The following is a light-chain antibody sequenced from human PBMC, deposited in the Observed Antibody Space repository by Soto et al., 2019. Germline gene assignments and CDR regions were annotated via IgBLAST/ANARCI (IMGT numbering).Light chain of an antibody. CDR2: KVS. CDR1: QSLIHSDGDTY. CDR3: RQGTHWPWT. V-gene: IGKV2-30*02. Sequence: DVVMTQSPLSLPVTLGQPASISCRSSQSLIHSDGDTYLNWFQQRPGQSPRRLIYKVSDRDSGVPDRFSGSGSCTDFTLKISRVEAEAVGIYYCRQGTHWPWTFGQGTKVEIK. J-gene: IGKJ1*01.